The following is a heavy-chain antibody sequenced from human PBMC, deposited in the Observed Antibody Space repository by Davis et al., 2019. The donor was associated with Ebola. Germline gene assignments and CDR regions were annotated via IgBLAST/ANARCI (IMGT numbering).Heavy chain of an antibody. Sequence: MPSETLSLTCAVYGGSFSGYYWTWIRQPPGKGLEWIGDINHSGSTNYNPSLKSRVTISVDTSKNQFSLKLSSVTAADTAVYYCARYFCSGGSCYPDYWGQGTLVTVSS. CDR3: ARYFCSGGSCYPDY. CDR1: GGSFSGYY. D-gene: IGHD2-15*01. J-gene: IGHJ4*02. CDR2: INHSGST. V-gene: IGHV4-34*01.